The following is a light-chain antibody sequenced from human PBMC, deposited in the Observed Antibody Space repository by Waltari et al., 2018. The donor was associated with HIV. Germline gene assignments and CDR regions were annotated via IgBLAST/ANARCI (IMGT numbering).Light chain of an antibody. J-gene: IGLJ3*02. Sequence: QSALTQPASVSASPGQSITISCTGTRSDVGGYNFVPWYQQHPAKAPQLKVYELFHPPSGVSNRFSGFKSANTASLTISGLQAEDEAYYYCSSYTSSSTWVFGGGTKLTVL. V-gene: IGLV2-14*01. CDR1: RSDVGGYNF. CDR3: SSYTSSSTWV. CDR2: ELF.